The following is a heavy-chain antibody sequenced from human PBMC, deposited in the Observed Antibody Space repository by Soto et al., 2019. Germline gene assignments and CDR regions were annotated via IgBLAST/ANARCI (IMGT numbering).Heavy chain of an antibody. V-gene: IGHV1-69*13. CDR2: IFPKFGTT. J-gene: IGHJ6*02. Sequence: SVKVSCKASGDTDTNYVISWVRQAPGQGLEWMGGIFPKFGTTYSAQKLQDRLAITADESTSTVYMQLSSLRLDDTAVYYCEAEMTFGKLSVVWGQGTTVTVSS. D-gene: IGHD3-16*02. CDR1: GDTDTNYV. CDR3: EAEMTFGKLSVV.